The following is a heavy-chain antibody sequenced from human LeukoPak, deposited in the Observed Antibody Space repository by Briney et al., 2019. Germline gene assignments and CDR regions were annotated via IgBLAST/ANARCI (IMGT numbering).Heavy chain of an antibody. D-gene: IGHD3-3*01. V-gene: IGHV4-59*01. CDR1: GGSXSSXY. CDR3: ARGATYYDFWSGYYIDASDI. J-gene: IGHJ3*02. CDR2: IYYSGST. Sequence: ETLSLTCTVSGGSXSSXYWSWIRQPPGXGLXXVGXIYYSGSTNYNPSLKSRVTISVDTSKNQFSLKLSSVTAADTAVYYCARGATYYDFWSGYYIDASDIWGQGTMVTVSS.